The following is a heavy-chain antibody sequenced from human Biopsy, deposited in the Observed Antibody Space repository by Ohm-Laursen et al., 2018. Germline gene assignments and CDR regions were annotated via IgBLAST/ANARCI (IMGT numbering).Heavy chain of an antibody. D-gene: IGHD1-26*01. CDR2: INPNSGGK. CDR3: ARGGLNYWYFDL. Sequence: SVKVSCKSSGYTFTDSYMHWVRQAPGQGLEWMGWINPNSGGKNYAQKFQGGVTMTRDTSMSTAYMELNRLRSDDTAVYYCARGGLNYWYFDLWGRGTLVTVSS. J-gene: IGHJ2*01. CDR1: GYTFTDSY. V-gene: IGHV1-2*02.